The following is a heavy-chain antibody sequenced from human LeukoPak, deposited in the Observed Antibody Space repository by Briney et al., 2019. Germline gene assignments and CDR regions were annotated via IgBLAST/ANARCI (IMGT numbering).Heavy chain of an antibody. CDR2: INPDGNKK. D-gene: IGHD5-18*01. CDR3: ARDLAYSRLDY. CDR1: GLTLSSSW. J-gene: IGHJ4*02. Sequence: GGSLRLPCAVSGLTLSSSWMDWVRQAAGKGLEWVASINPDGNKKYSADSVKGRFTISRDNAENSLYLQMNSLRVEDTAFYYCARDLAYSRLDYWGQGMLVTVSS. V-gene: IGHV3-7*01.